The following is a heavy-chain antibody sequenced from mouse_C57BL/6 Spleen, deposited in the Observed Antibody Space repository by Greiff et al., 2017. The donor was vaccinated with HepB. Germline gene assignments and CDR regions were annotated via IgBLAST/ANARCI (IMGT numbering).Heavy chain of an antibody. CDR1: GFTFSSYA. D-gene: IGHD2-5*01. V-gene: IGHV5-4*03. Sequence: EVNVVESGGGLVKPGGSLKLSCAASGFTFSSYAMSWVRQTPEKRLEWVATISDGGSYTYYPDNVKGRFTISRDNAKNNLYLQMSHLKSEDTAMYYCASYSNLYYFDYWGQGTTLTVSS. CDR2: ISDGGSYT. CDR3: ASYSNLYYFDY. J-gene: IGHJ2*01.